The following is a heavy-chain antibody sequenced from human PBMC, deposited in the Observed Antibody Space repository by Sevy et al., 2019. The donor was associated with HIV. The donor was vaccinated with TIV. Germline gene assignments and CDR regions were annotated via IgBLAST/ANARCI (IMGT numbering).Heavy chain of an antibody. CDR1: GFTFGDYA. V-gene: IGHV3-9*01. D-gene: IGHD1-26*01. Sequence: GGSLRLSCAASGFTFGDYAMHWVRQAPGKGLEWVSDISSNGASIGYADSVKGRFINSRDNTKNSLYLLMNRLRPEDTSVRYCAKGVGSWSYDRRYAFDLWGQGTMVTVSS. CDR2: ISSNGASI. CDR3: AKGVGSWSYDRRYAFDL. J-gene: IGHJ3*01.